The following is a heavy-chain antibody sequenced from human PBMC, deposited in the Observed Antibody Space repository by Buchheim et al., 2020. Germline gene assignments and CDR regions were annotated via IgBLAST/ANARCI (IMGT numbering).Heavy chain of an antibody. V-gene: IGHV3-30*04. CDR3: ARVHGGKNYYYYGMDV. J-gene: IGHJ6*02. Sequence: QVQLVESGGGVVQPGMSLRLSCAVSGFTFSSFAMHWVRQAPGKGLEWAAVISFDGSNKYYAGSVKGRFTISKDNSKNTLYLQMNSLRAEDTAVYYCARVHGGKNYYYYGMDVWGQGTT. CDR1: GFTFSSFA. D-gene: IGHD4-23*01. CDR2: ISFDGSNK.